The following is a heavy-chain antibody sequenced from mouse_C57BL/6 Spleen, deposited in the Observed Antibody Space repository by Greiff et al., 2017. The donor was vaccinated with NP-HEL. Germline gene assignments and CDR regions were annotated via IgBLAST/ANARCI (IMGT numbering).Heavy chain of an antibody. CDR2: IWSDGST. J-gene: IGHJ4*01. Sequence: QVQLKESGPGLVAPSQSLSITCTVSGFSLTSYGVHWVRQPPGKGLEWLVVIWSDGSTTYNSALKSRLSISKDNSKSQVFLKMNSLQTDDTAMYYCARHAPLYSPYAMDYWGQGTSVTVSS. V-gene: IGHV2-6-1*01. CDR1: GFSLTSYG. CDR3: ARHAPLYSPYAMDY. D-gene: IGHD2-12*01.